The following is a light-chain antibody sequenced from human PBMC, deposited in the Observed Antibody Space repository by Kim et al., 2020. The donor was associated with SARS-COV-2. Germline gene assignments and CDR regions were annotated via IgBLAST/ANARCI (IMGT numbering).Light chain of an antibody. CDR1: SSDVGGNIY. V-gene: IGLV2-11*03. CDR3: CSYVGSFILL. CDR2: EVS. Sequence: GQAVTLTCTGTSSDVGGNIYVSWYQQNPGKAPKLIIYEVSRRPSGFPDRFSGSRSGNTASLSISGLQAEDEADYYCCSYVGSFILLFGGGTQLTVL. J-gene: IGLJ2*01.